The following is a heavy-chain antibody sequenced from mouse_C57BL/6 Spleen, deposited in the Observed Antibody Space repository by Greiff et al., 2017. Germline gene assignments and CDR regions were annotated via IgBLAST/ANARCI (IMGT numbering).Heavy chain of an antibody. V-gene: IGHV1-82*01. CDR3: ARHQGGNNEGYALDY. CDR1: GYAFSSSW. D-gene: IGHD2-1*01. CDR2: IDPADSDT. J-gene: IGHJ4*01. Sequence: QVQLQQPGAELVKPGASVKFSCKASGYAFSSSWMNWVKQRPGQGLEWIGLIDPADSDTNYNGKFKGKATLTVDTSSSTAYMQLSSLTSEDSAVYFCARHQGGNNEGYALDYWGQGTSLTVSS.